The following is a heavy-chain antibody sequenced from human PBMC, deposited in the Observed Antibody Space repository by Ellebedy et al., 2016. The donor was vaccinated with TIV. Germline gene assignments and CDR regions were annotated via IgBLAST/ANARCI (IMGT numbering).Heavy chain of an antibody. J-gene: IGHJ6*02. Sequence: AASVKVSCKASGYTFTAYYIHWVRQTPGQGLQYMGRINTNSGGTNYAQTFQGRVTMTRDTSINTAYMELSRLKSDDTAVYYCAREDFGEYGMDVWGQGTTVTVSS. CDR2: INTNSGGT. CDR1: GYTFTAYY. V-gene: IGHV1-2*06. D-gene: IGHD3-10*01. CDR3: AREDFGEYGMDV.